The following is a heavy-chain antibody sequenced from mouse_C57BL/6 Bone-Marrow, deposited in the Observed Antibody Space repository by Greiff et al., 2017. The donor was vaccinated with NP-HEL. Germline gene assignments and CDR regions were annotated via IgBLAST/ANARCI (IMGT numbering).Heavy chain of an antibody. CDR3: ARYYYGYGFDY. D-gene: IGHD2-2*01. V-gene: IGHV1-81*01. CDR1: GYTFTSYG. CDR2: IYPRSGNT. Sequence: QVQLKQSGAELARPGASVKLSCKASGYTFTSYGISWVKQRTGQGLEWIGEIYPRSGNTYYNEKFKGKATLTADKSSSTAYMELRSLTSEDSAVYFCARYYYGYGFDYWGQGTTLTVSS. J-gene: IGHJ2*01.